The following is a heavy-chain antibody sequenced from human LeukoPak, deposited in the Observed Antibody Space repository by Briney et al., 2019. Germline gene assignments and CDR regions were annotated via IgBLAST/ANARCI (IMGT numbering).Heavy chain of an antibody. CDR2: ISSDGTST. J-gene: IGHJ4*02. V-gene: IGHV3-74*01. CDR3: ARVRSSSWFDY. Sequence: HPGGSLRLSCAASGFTFSNYGMHWVRRAPGKGLVWVSRISSDGTSTNYADSVKGRFIISRDNAKNTLYLQMNSLRAEDTAVYFCARVRSSSWFDYWGQGTLVAVSS. D-gene: IGHD6-13*01. CDR1: GFTFSNYG.